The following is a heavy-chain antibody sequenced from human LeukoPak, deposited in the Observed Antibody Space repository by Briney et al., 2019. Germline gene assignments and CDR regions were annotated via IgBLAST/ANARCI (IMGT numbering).Heavy chain of an antibody. CDR2: IIPIFGTA. J-gene: IGHJ3*02. D-gene: IGHD4-23*01. V-gene: IGHV1-69*13. CDR3: ARTVVTPGRAFDI. CDR1: GGTFSSYA. Sequence: ASVKVSCKASGGTFSSYAISWVRQAPGQGLEWMGGIIPIFGTANYAQKFQGRVTITADESTSTAYMELSSLRSEDTAVYYCARTVVTPGRAFDIWGQGTMVTVSS.